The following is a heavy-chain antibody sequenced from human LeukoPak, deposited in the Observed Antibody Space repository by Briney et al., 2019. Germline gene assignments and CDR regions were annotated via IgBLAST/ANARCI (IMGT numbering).Heavy chain of an antibody. CDR1: VFTFSSSV. CDR3: AREGHSSGRAGVFDI. Sequence: HPGTSLSLSCAAAVFTFSSSVMHWVRQAPGKGLEWVALISHDGKNKDYPDSVKGRFTISRDNSKNTVYLQINTLSTEDSALYYCAREGHSSGRAGVFDIWAKGQWSPSLQ. CDR2: ISHDGKNK. J-gene: IGHJ3*02. D-gene: IGHD6-25*01. V-gene: IGHV3-30*04.